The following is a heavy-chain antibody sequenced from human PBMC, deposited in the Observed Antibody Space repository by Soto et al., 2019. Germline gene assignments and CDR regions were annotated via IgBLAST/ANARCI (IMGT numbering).Heavy chain of an antibody. CDR1: GGSFSGYY. CDR3: AGEPPGGFRFDY. CDR2: INHSGST. J-gene: IGHJ4*02. D-gene: IGHD1-26*01. Sequence: SETLSLTCAVYGGSFSGYYWSWIRQPPGKGLKWIGEINHSGSTNYNPSLKSRVTISVDTSKNQFSLRLSSVTAADTAVYYCAGEPPGGFRFDYWGQGALVTVSS. V-gene: IGHV4-34*01.